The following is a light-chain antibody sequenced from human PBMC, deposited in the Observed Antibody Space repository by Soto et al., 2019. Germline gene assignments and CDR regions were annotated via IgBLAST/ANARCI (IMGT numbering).Light chain of an antibody. CDR1: SSDVGGYNY. Sequence: QSALTQPPSASGSPGQSVTISCTGTSSDVGGYNYVSWYQQHPGKVPKLMIYEVSKWPSGVPDRFSGSKSGNTASLTVSGLQAEDEADYYCSSYAGSNTDYVFGTGTKLTVL. CDR3: SSYAGSNTDYV. V-gene: IGLV2-8*01. CDR2: EVS. J-gene: IGLJ1*01.